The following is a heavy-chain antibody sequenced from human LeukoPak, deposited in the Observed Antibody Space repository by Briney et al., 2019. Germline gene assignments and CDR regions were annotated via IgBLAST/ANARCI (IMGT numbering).Heavy chain of an antibody. J-gene: IGHJ3*02. D-gene: IGHD4-17*01. Sequence: ASVEVSCKASGGTFSSYAISWVRQAPGQGLEWMGRIIPILGIANYAQKFQGRVTITADKSTSTAYMELSSLRSEDTAVYYCAREGFDYGDYYAFDIWGQGTMVTVSS. CDR2: IIPILGIA. CDR3: AREGFDYGDYYAFDI. V-gene: IGHV1-69*04. CDR1: GGTFSSYA.